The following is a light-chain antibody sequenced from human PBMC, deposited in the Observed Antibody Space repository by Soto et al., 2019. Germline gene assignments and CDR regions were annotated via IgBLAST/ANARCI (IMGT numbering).Light chain of an antibody. CDR1: NSNIGTNT. J-gene: IGLJ3*02. Sequence: QSLLTQPPSASGTPGQRVTISCSGSNSNIGTNTVNWYQQLPGTAPKLLIYNYNLRPSGVVDRFSGSRSGTSASLAISGLRSEDEADYYCATWDDDVSGPVFGGGTKVTVL. CDR2: NYN. V-gene: IGLV1-44*01. CDR3: ATWDDDVSGPV.